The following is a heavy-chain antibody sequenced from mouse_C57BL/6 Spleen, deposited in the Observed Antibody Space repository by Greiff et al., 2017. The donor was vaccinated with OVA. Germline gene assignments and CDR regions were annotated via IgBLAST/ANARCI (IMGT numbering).Heavy chain of an antibody. CDR1: GYTFTDYN. D-gene: IGHD1-1*01. CDR3: ARLYYYGSSPYAMDY. Sequence: VHVKQSGPELVKPGASVKIPCKASGYTFTDYNMDWVKQSHGKSLEWIGDINPNNGGTIYNQKFKGKATLTVDKSSSTAYMELRSLTSEDTAVYYCARLYYYGSSPYAMDYWGQGTSVTVSS. V-gene: IGHV1-18*01. CDR2: INPNNGGT. J-gene: IGHJ4*01.